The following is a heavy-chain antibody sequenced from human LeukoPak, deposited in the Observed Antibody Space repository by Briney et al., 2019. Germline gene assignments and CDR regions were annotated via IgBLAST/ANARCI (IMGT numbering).Heavy chain of an antibody. D-gene: IGHD1-26*01. CDR2: IYSGGNT. Sequence: SETLSLTCSVSDGSINSDTYYWGWIRQPPGKGLEWIASIYSGGNTFYNPSLKSRVTISIDTSKKQFSLKLTSVTAADTAVYYCARDQRSLFDVWGQGSLVTVSS. J-gene: IGHJ4*02. CDR3: ARDQRSLFDV. CDR1: DGSINSDTYY. V-gene: IGHV4-39*07.